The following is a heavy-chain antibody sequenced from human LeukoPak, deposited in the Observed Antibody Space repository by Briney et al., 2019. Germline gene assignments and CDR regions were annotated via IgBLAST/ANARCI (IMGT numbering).Heavy chain of an antibody. Sequence: SETLSLTCTVSGGSISSYYWSWIRQPPGKGLEWIGRIYTSGSTNYNPSLKSRVTMSVDTSKNQFSLKLTSVTAADTAIYYCARAHPSEGGYDSGNDYWGQGTLVTVSS. CDR1: GGSISSYY. V-gene: IGHV4-4*07. CDR3: ARAHPSEGGYDSGNDY. J-gene: IGHJ4*02. D-gene: IGHD5-12*01. CDR2: IYTSGST.